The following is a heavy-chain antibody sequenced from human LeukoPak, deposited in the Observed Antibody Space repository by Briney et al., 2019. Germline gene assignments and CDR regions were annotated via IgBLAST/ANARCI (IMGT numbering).Heavy chain of an antibody. J-gene: IGHJ6*04. CDR1: GFTFSSYE. V-gene: IGHV3-48*03. CDR2: ISNSASTI. CDR3: AELGITMVGGV. D-gene: IGHD3-10*02. Sequence: GGSLRLSCAASGFTFSSYERNWIRQPPGKGLEWVSYISNSASTIYYAALVKRRFTIFRDNAKNSLYLQMNSLRAEDTAVYYCAELGITMVGGVWGKGTTVTISS.